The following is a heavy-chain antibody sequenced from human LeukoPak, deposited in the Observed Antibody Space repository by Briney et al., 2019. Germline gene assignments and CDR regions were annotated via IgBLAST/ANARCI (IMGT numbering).Heavy chain of an antibody. V-gene: IGHV3-66*01. J-gene: IGHJ5*02. Sequence: GGSLRLSCAASGFTVSSNYMSWVRQAPGKRLEWVSVIYSGGSTYYADSVKGRFTISRDNSKNTLYLQMNSLRAEDTAVYYCARVSGMTTVTPWFDPWGQGTLVTVSS. CDR3: ARVSGMTTVTPWFDP. D-gene: IGHD4-11*01. CDR1: GFTVSSNY. CDR2: IYSGGST.